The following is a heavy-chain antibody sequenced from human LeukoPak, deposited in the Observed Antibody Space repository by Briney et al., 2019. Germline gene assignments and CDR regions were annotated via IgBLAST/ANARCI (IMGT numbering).Heavy chain of an antibody. CDR1: GFTFSSYG. J-gene: IGHJ4*02. CDR2: IGYDGSKK. CDR3: ARDLGGIYYIAY. V-gene: IGHV3-30*02. D-gene: IGHD2-15*01. Sequence: GGSLRLSCAASGFTFSSYGMHWVRQAPGEGLEWVAYIGYDGSKKYYSDSVKGRFTISRDNSKNTVHLQMNSLIAADTALYFCARDLGGIYYIAYWGQGTLVTVSS.